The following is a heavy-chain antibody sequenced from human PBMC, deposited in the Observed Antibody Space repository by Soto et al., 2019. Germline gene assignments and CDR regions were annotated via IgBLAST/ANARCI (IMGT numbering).Heavy chain of an antibody. CDR2: VNSDGITT. CDR1: GFRFSIYW. J-gene: IGHJ6*02. Sequence: EAHLVESGGGLVQPGGSLRLSCVGTGFRFSIYWMNWVRQAPGKGLVWVSRVNSDGITTTYADSVRGRFTVSRDNANNTLYLEMNNLRAEDTAVYYCTRDDYSSVAYYGMDVWGQGTTVTVSS. D-gene: IGHD6-25*01. CDR3: TRDDYSSVAYYGMDV. V-gene: IGHV3-74*01.